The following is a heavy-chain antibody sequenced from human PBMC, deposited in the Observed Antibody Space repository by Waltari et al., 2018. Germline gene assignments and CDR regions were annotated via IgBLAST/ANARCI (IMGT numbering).Heavy chain of an antibody. Sequence: QVQLVQSGAEVKKPGSSVKVSCKASGGTFSSYAISWVRQAPGHGLEWMGGIIPIFGTANYAQKFQGRVTITADESTSTAYMELSSLRSEDTAVYYCARWYYYGSGSEDDDYWGQGTLVTVSS. CDR2: IIPIFGTA. V-gene: IGHV1-69*12. D-gene: IGHD3-10*01. CDR1: GGTFSSYA. J-gene: IGHJ4*02. CDR3: ARWYYYGSGSEDDDY.